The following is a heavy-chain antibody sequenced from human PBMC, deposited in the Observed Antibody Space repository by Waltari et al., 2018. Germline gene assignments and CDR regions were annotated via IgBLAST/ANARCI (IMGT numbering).Heavy chain of an antibody. V-gene: IGHV1-69-2*01. CDR1: GYTFTDYY. CDR3: ATEQGITGVGY. Sequence: EVQLVQSGAEVKKPGATVKISCKASGYTFTDYYMHWVQQAPGKGLEWMGRVEPEDGEKIYAEKFKGRVTITADTSTDTAYMELSSRRSEDTVVYYCATEQGITGVGYWGQGTLVTVSS. D-gene: IGHD3-16*01. J-gene: IGHJ4*02. CDR2: VEPEDGEK.